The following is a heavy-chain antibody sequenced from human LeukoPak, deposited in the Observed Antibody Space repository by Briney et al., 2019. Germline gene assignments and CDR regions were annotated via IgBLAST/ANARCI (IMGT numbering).Heavy chain of an antibody. D-gene: IGHD3-9*01. Sequence: GGSLRLSCAVCGFTFTIYAKGGVRDSRGRGLEGVLSISGGGGGTYYAEFVKGRFTISRDNSKNTLYLQMNSLRAEDTAVYYCAKFYDILTGYFDHWGQGTLVTVSS. V-gene: IGHV3-23*01. CDR3: AKFYDILTGYFDH. CDR1: GFTFTIYA. J-gene: IGHJ4*02. CDR2: ISGGGGGT.